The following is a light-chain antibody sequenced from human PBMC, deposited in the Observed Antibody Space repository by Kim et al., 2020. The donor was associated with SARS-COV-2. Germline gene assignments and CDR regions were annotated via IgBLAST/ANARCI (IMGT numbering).Light chain of an antibody. J-gene: IGKJ2*01. Sequence: EIVMTQSPATLSVSPGERATLSCRASQSVSSNLAWYQQNPGQAPRLLIYGASTRATGIPARFSGSGSGTEFTLTISSLQSEDFAVYYCQQYNNWPPYTCCQGTKLEI. CDR2: GAS. CDR1: QSVSSN. CDR3: QQYNNWPPYT. V-gene: IGKV3-15*01.